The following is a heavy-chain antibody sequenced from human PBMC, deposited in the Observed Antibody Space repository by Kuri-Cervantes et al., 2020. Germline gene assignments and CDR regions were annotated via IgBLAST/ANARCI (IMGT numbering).Heavy chain of an antibody. CDR3: ARGDTVPAARGQKRIDP. CDR1: GGSFSGYY. CDR2: INHSGST. V-gene: IGHV4-34*01. D-gene: IGHD2-2*01. J-gene: IGHJ5*02. Sequence: GSLRLSCAVYGGSFSGYYWSWIRQPPGKGLEWIGEINHSGSTNYNPSLKSRVTISVDTSKNQFSLKLSSVTAADTAVYYCARGDTVPAARGQKRIDPWGPGTLVTDSS.